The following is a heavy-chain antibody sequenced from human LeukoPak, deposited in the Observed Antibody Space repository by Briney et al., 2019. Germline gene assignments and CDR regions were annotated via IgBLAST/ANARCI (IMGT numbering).Heavy chain of an antibody. CDR1: GYTFTSYG. CDR2: ISAYNGNT. J-gene: IGHJ4*02. V-gene: IGHV1-18*01. Sequence: ASVKVSCKASGYTFTSYGISWVRQAPGQGLEWMGWISAYNGNTNYAQKLQGGVTMTTDTSTSTAYMELRSLRSDDTAVYYCARVLLGSGYCSGGSCYDFDYWGQGTLVTVSS. D-gene: IGHD2-15*01. CDR3: ARVLLGSGYCSGGSCYDFDY.